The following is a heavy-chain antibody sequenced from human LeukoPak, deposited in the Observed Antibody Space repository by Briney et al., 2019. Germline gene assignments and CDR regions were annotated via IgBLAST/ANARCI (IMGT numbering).Heavy chain of an antibody. V-gene: IGHV3-30*18. Sequence: PGRSLRLSCAASGFTFSSYGMHWVRQAPGKGLEWVAVISYDGSNKYYADSVKGRFTISRDNSKNTLYLQMNSLRAEDTAVYYCAKANGRGGFDYWGQGTLVTVSS. J-gene: IGHJ4*02. D-gene: IGHD3-10*01. CDR3: AKANGRGGFDY. CDR2: ISYDGSNK. CDR1: GFTFSSYG.